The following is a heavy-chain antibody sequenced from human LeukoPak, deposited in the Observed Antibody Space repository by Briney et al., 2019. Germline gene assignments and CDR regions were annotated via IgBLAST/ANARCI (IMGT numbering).Heavy chain of an antibody. CDR3: AKTRDTVLNEY. Sequence: GASVKVSCKASGYTFTSHGISWVRQAPGQGLEWMGWISPYNGHTNYAPNLQDRLTMTTDTSTSTAYMELRSLRSDDTAVYYCAKTRDTVLNEYWGQGTLVTVSS. J-gene: IGHJ4*02. CDR2: ISPYNGHT. CDR1: GYTFTSHG. V-gene: IGHV1-18*01.